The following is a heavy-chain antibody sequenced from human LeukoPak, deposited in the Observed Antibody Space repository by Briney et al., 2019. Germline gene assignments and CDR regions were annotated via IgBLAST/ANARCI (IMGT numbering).Heavy chain of an antibody. Sequence: GASVKVSCEASGYTFTGYYMHWVRQAPGQGLEWMGWINPNSGGTNYAQKFQGRVTMTRDTSISTAYMELSRLRSDDTAVYYCAREGKYQLLYDWFDPWGQGTLVTVSS. CDR3: AREGKYQLLYDWFDP. CDR1: GYTFTGYY. V-gene: IGHV1-2*02. J-gene: IGHJ5*02. D-gene: IGHD2-2*02. CDR2: INPNSGGT.